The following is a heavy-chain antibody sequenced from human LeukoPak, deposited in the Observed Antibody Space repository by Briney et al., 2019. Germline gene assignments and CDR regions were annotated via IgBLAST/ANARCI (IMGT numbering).Heavy chain of an antibody. V-gene: IGHV3-30*03. J-gene: IGHJ3*02. CDR3: AFSLEMGAFGI. Sequence: PGGSLRLSCAASGFTFSSYGMHWVRQAPGKGLEWVAVISYDGSNKYYADSVKGRFTISRDNSKNTLYLQMNSLRAEDTAVYYCAFSLEMGAFGIWGQGTMVTVSS. CDR1: GFTFSSYG. CDR2: ISYDGSNK. D-gene: IGHD1-1*01.